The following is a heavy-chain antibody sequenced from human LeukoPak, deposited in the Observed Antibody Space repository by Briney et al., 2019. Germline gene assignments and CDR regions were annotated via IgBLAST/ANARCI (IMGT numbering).Heavy chain of an antibody. J-gene: IGHJ4*02. D-gene: IGHD5-12*01. V-gene: IGHV5-51*01. CDR3: ARRAPDSGYDYRSFDY. Sequence: GESLKISCKGSGYSFTSYWIGWVRQMPGKGLEWMGIIYPGDSDTRYSPSFQGQVTISADKSISTAYPQWSGLKASDTAMYYCARRAPDSGYDYRSFDYWGQGTLVTVSS. CDR1: GYSFTSYW. CDR2: IYPGDSDT.